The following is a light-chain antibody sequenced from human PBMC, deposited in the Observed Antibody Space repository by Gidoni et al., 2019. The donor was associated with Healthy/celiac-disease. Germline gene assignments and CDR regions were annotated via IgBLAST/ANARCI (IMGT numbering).Light chain of an antibody. CDR1: QSITRY. Sequence: DIQMTPSPSSLSASVGDRVTITCRASQSITRYLNWYDQKRGKAPKLLIYAASSLQSWVPSRFSGSGSGTDFTLTISRLQPEDFATYYCQQSYSTPITFGQGTRLEIK. J-gene: IGKJ5*01. CDR2: AAS. V-gene: IGKV1-39*01. CDR3: QQSYSTPIT.